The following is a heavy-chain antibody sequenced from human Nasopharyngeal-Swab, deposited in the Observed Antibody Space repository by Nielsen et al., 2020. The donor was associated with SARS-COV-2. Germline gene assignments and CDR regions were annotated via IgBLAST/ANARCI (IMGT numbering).Heavy chain of an antibody. D-gene: IGHD6-19*01. Sequence: GESLKISCAASGLTFSSYWMSWVRQAPGKGLEWVANIKQDGSEKYYVDSVKGRFTISRDNAKNSLYLQMNSLRAEDTAVYYCARERPGYSSGWFNWFDPWGQGTLVTVSS. CDR3: ARERPGYSSGWFNWFDP. CDR1: GLTFSSYW. V-gene: IGHV3-7*03. CDR2: IKQDGSEK. J-gene: IGHJ5*02.